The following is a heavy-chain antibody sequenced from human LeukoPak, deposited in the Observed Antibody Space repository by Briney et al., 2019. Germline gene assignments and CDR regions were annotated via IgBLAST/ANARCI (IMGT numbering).Heavy chain of an antibody. V-gene: IGHV5-51*01. CDR1: GYRFATYW. CDR2: NYPGDSYN. Sequence: GEALKISFKGSGYRFATYWIGWVRQMPGKGLELIGINYPGDSYNRYSPSFRGQVTISADKSITTAYLQWSSLKASDSAVYYCARLVAFSGPDDGWFGSWGQGTLVTVSS. D-gene: IGHD6-19*01. CDR3: ARLVAFSGPDDGWFGS. J-gene: IGHJ5*01.